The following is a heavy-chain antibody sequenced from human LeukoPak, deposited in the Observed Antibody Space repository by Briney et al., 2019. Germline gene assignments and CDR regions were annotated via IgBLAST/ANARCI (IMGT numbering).Heavy chain of an antibody. CDR3: VRQIRVPQVTSGHIDY. D-gene: IGHD2-8*01. Sequence: SETLSLTCAVYGGSFSGYYWSWIRQPPGKGLEWIGEINHSGSTNYNPSLKSRVTISVDTSKNQFSLKLTFITAADTAVYYCVRQIRVPQVTSGHIDYWGQGTLVTVSS. CDR1: GGSFSGYY. V-gene: IGHV4-34*01. J-gene: IGHJ4*02. CDR2: INHSGST.